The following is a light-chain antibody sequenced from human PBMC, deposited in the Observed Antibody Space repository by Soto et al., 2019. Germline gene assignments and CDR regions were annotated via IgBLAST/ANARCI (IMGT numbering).Light chain of an antibody. Sequence: EIVLPQSPATLSLSPGERANLSCRASQSVSSYLAWYQQKPGQAPRLLIYDASNRATGIPARFSGSGSGTDFTLTISSLEPEDFAVYYCQQRSNWPSITFGQGTRLEIK. V-gene: IGKV3-11*01. J-gene: IGKJ5*01. CDR3: QQRSNWPSIT. CDR2: DAS. CDR1: QSVSSY.